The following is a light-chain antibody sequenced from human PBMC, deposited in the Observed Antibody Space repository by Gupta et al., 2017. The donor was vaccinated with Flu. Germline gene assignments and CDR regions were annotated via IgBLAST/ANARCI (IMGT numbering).Light chain of an antibody. J-gene: IGKJ3*01. CDR1: QSISTY. CDR3: QQSFGSLFT. Sequence: DIQMTQSPSSLSASVGDRVTITCRASQSISTYLNWYQQKPGKAPKLLIYSASSLQSGVPSRFSGSGSGTDFTLTISSLQPADFATYYCQQSFGSLFTFGPGTKVDIK. CDR2: SAS. V-gene: IGKV1-39*01.